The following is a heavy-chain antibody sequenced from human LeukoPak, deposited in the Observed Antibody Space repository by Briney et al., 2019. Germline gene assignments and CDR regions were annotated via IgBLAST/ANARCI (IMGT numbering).Heavy chain of an antibody. CDR1: GGSTSDYY. Sequence: SETLSLTCTVSGGSTSDYYWSWIRQPPGKGLEWIGFISHNGNTNYNPSLKSRVTMSIDTSMSQFSLKLSSVTAADTAVYYCARGIAVAGIYDYWGQGTLVTVSS. J-gene: IGHJ4*02. CDR3: ARGIAVAGIYDY. D-gene: IGHD6-19*01. CDR2: ISHNGNT. V-gene: IGHV4-59*01.